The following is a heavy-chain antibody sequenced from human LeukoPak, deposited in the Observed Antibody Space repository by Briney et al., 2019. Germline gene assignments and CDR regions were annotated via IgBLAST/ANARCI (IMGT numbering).Heavy chain of an antibody. CDR3: ARFSDGYSLGGYYFDY. D-gene: IGHD5-24*01. J-gene: IGHJ4*02. CDR1: GYSISSGYY. V-gene: IGHV4-38-2*01. CDR2: IYRSGNT. Sequence: SETLSLTCPVSGYSISSGYYWGWIRQPPGKGLEWIGAIYRSGNTYYNPSLKSRVTISVDTSKNQFSLKLSSVTAADTAEYYCARFSDGYSLGGYYFDYWGQGTLVTVSS.